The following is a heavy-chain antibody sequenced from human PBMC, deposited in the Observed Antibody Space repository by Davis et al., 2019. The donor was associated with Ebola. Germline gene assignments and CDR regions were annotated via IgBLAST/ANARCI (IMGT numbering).Heavy chain of an antibody. CDR3: ASEGRGGYNYYAFDI. V-gene: IGHV1-46*01. CDR2: INPSGGST. CDR1: GYTFTSYY. J-gene: IGHJ3*02. D-gene: IGHD5-24*01. Sequence: AASVNVSCKASGYTFTSYYMHWVRQAPGQGLEWMGIINPSGGSTSYAQKFQGRVTMTRDTSTSTVYMELSSLRSEDTAVYYCASEGRGGYNYYAFDIWGQGTMVTVSS.